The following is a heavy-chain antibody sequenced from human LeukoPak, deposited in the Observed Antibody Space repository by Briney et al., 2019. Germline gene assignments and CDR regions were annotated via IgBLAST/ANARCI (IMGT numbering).Heavy chain of an antibody. CDR1: GGSISSYY. J-gene: IGHJ5*02. D-gene: IGHD4-17*01. V-gene: IGHV4-59*08. Sequence: PSETLSLTCTVSGGSISSYYWSWIRQPPGKGLEWFGYIYYSGSTNYNPSLKSRVTISVDTSKNQFSLKLSSVTAADTAVYYCARHFGGYGAYGGFDPWGQGTLVTVSS. CDR2: IYYSGST. CDR3: ARHFGGYGAYGGFDP.